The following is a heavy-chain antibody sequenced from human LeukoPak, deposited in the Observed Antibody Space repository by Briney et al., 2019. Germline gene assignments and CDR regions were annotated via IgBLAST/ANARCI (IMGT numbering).Heavy chain of an antibody. Sequence: ASVRVSCKASGYTFTTYDINWVRQATGQGLEWMGWMNPNSGNTGYAQKFQGKVTMTRNTSISTAYMELRSLRSEDTAVYYCARGPNKSDGGNSGSAWFDPWGQGTLVTVSS. D-gene: IGHD4-23*01. CDR2: MNPNSGNT. CDR3: ARGPNKSDGGNSGSAWFDP. V-gene: IGHV1-8*01. CDR1: GYTFTTYD. J-gene: IGHJ5*02.